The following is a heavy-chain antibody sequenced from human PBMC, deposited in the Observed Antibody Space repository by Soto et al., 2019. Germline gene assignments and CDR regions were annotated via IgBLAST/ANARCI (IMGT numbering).Heavy chain of an antibody. Sequence: QVELQQSGPGVVRPSETLSLTCSVSGASISKTSSYWGWIRQPPGKGLEWIGSINYSGTAYYSPSLRSRATLSVDTSANQFSLRLMSVTAPDTAFYFCVRRVNIPSWYFDLWGREKPVIVSS. D-gene: IGHD2-21*01. CDR2: INYSGTA. CDR3: VRRVNIPSWYFDL. V-gene: IGHV4-39*01. CDR1: GASISKTSSY. J-gene: IGHJ2*01.